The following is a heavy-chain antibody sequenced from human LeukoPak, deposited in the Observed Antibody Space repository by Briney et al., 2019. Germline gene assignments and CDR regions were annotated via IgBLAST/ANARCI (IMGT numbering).Heavy chain of an antibody. D-gene: IGHD6-19*01. V-gene: IGHV1-69*13. CDR2: IIPIFGTA. CDR1: GYTFTSYY. J-gene: IGHJ3*02. Sequence: ASVKVSCKASGYTFTSYYMHWVRQAPGQGLEWMGGIIPIFGTANYAQKFQGRVTITADESTSTAYMELSSLRSEDTAVYYCATHSGQTPSNAFDIWGQGTMVTVSS. CDR3: ATHSGQTPSNAFDI.